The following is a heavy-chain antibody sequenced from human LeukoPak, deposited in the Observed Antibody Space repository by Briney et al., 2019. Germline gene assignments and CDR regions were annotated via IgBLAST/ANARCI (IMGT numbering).Heavy chain of an antibody. Sequence: ASVKVSCKASGGTFSSYAISWVRQAPGQGLEWMGGIIPIFGTANYAQKFQGRVTITADESTSTAYMELSSLRSEDTAVYYCARAPGGYYDGSGYSDVDPLGYYYYYMDVWGKGTTVTVSS. V-gene: IGHV1-69*13. CDR3: ARAPGGYYDGSGYSDVDPLGYYYYYMDV. CDR1: GGTFSSYA. J-gene: IGHJ6*03. CDR2: IIPIFGTA. D-gene: IGHD3-22*01.